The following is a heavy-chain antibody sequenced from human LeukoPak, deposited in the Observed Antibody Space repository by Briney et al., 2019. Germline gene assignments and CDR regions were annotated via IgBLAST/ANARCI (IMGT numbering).Heavy chain of an antibody. D-gene: IGHD3-22*01. J-gene: IGHJ4*02. V-gene: IGHV3-30*02. CDR1: GFTFSNYA. CDR3: AKGYDSSGFYLDY. Sequence: GGSLRLSCAASGFTFSNYAMHWVRQAPGKGLAWVAYMRSDGSTKYYADSVKGRFTISRDNSKNTLYVQMNSLRAEDTAVYYCAKGYDSSGFYLDYWGQGTLVTVSS. CDR2: MRSDGSTK.